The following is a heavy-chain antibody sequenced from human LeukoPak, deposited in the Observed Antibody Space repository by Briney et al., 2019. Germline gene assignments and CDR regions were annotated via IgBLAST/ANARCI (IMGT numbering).Heavy chain of an antibody. Sequence: GASVKVSCKASGGTFSSYAISWVRQAPGQGLEWMGGIIPIFGTANYAQKFQGRVTITADESTSTAYMELSSLRSEDTAVYYCARGGPNYDSSGYFDYWGQGTLVTVSS. CDR3: ARGGPNYDSSGYFDY. CDR2: IIPIFGTA. D-gene: IGHD3-22*01. J-gene: IGHJ4*02. CDR1: GGTFSSYA. V-gene: IGHV1-69*13.